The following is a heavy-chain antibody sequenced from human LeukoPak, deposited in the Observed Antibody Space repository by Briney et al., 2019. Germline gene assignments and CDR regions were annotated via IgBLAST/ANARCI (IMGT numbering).Heavy chain of an antibody. D-gene: IGHD4-23*01. CDR3: ARSLGGNSFGTPGYYYYGMDV. CDR1: GGSISSYY. Sequence: SETLSLTCTVSGGSISSYYWSWIRQPPGKGLEWIGYIYYSGSTNYNPSLKSRVTISVDTSKNQFSLKLSSVTAADTAVYYCARSLGGNSFGTPGYYYYGMDVWGQGTTVTVSS. V-gene: IGHV4-59*08. CDR2: IYYSGST. J-gene: IGHJ6*02.